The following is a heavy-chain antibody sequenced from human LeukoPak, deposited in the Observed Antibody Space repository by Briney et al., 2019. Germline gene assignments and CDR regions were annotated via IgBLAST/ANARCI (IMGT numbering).Heavy chain of an antibody. Sequence: GGSLRLSCTGSGFTFSNYEMNWVRQPPGKGPEWIAYISSSGTGIYYADSVKGRFTISRDNANLYLQMSSLRAEDTSLYYCARSKKVGDDSFEYWGEGTLVTVSS. D-gene: IGHD3-10*01. CDR2: ISSSGTGI. J-gene: IGHJ4*02. CDR3: ARSKKVGDDSFEY. CDR1: GFTFSNYE. V-gene: IGHV3-48*03.